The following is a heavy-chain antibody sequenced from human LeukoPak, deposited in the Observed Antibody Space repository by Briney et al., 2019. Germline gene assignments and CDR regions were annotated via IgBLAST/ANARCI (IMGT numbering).Heavy chain of an antibody. CDR3: AIHTGSSSWRTFDS. D-gene: IGHD6-13*01. CDR1: GFTLSGYW. J-gene: IGHJ4*02. Sequence: GGSLRLSCAASGFTLSGYWMSWVRQAPGKGLEGVANIKQDGSEKYYVDSVNGRFTISRDNAKNSLYLQMNSLRAEDTALYYCAIHTGSSSWRTFDSWGQGTLVTVSS. CDR2: IKQDGSEK. V-gene: IGHV3-7*01.